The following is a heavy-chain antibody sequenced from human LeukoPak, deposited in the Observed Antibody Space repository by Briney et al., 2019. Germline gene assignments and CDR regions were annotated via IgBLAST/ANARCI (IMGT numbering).Heavy chain of an antibody. D-gene: IGHD6-19*01. J-gene: IGHJ4*02. V-gene: IGHV4-4*07. Sequence: SETLSLTCTVSGGSISSYYWSRIRQPAGKGLEWIGRIYTSGSTNYNPSLKSRVTMSVDTSKNQFSLKLSSVTAADTAVYYCARGVAGTGEDYFDYWGQGTLVTVSS. CDR1: GGSISSYY. CDR2: IYTSGST. CDR3: ARGVAGTGEDYFDY.